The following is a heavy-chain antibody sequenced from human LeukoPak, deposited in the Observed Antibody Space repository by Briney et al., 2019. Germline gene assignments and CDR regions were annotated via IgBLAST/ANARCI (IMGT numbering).Heavy chain of an antibody. Sequence: ASVKVSCKASGYTFTSYAMNWVRQAPGQGLEWMGWINPNSGGTNYAQKFQGWVTMTRDTSISTAYMELSRLRSDDTAVYYCARGYSSGWRAHYYYYGMDVWGQGATVTVSS. V-gene: IGHV1-2*04. CDR1: GYTFTSYA. D-gene: IGHD6-19*01. CDR2: INPNSGGT. J-gene: IGHJ6*02. CDR3: ARGYSSGWRAHYYYYGMDV.